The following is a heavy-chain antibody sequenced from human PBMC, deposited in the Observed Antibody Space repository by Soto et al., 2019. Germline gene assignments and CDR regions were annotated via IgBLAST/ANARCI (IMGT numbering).Heavy chain of an antibody. Sequence: SCKASGYTFTGHYMHWIRQVSGRRLEFLGWLKPDNGGTYYADSVKGRFSISRDNSKNTLYLQMNSLRGEDTAVYYCAKGYYYDSSGYYPHGAFDIWGQGTMVTVSS. CDR2: LKPDNGGT. CDR3: AKGYYYDSSGYYPHGAFDI. J-gene: IGHJ3*02. D-gene: IGHD3-22*01. V-gene: IGHV3-23*01. CDR1: GYTFTGHY.